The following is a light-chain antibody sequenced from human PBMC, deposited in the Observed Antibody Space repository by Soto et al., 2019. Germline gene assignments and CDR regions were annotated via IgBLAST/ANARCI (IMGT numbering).Light chain of an antibody. CDR1: SSDVGSYNL. Sequence: QSALTQPASVSGSPGQSLTISCTGTSSDVGSYNLVSWYQQHPGKAPKLMIYEVNKRPSGVSNRFSGSKSGNTASLTISGLQAEDEADYYCCSYAGSITSYYVFGNGTKVTVL. CDR2: EVN. CDR3: CSYAGSITSYYV. J-gene: IGLJ1*01. V-gene: IGLV2-23*02.